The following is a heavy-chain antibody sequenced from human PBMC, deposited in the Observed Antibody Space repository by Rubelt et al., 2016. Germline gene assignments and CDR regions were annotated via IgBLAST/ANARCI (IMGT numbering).Heavy chain of an antibody. CDR3: TKEGALVVREGYGMEV. V-gene: IGHV3-30*18. J-gene: IGHJ6*02. Sequence: VQLVESGGGLVQPGGSLRLSCAASGFRFSNYGMHWGRQAPGKGLEWVAVLSYGGTASWYAGSVRGRFTISRDNSKNTLYLQRNSLPVGATAVYYCTKEGALVVREGYGMEVWGQGTTVTVSS. CDR1: GFRFSNYG. D-gene: IGHD3-10*02. CDR2: LSYGGTAS.